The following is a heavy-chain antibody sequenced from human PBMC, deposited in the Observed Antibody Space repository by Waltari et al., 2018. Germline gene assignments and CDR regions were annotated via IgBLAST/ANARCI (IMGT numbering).Heavy chain of an antibody. Sequence: EVQLVQPGAEVKKPAEALRTSRAGSGYAFSSSWITWVRHMPGKGLEWMGRIDPSDSYTNYSPSFRGHVTISVDRSISTAYIQWSGLRASDTAIYYCARTSTRDFYYMDVWGKGTTVTVSS. CDR3: ARTSTRDFYYMDV. CDR2: IDPSDSYT. J-gene: IGHJ6*03. V-gene: IGHV5-10-1*01. CDR1: GYAFSSSW. D-gene: IGHD1-1*01.